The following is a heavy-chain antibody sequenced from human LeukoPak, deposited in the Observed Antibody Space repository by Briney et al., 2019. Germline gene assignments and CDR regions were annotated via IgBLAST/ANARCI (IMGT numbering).Heavy chain of an antibody. CDR1: GFTFDDYA. J-gene: IGHJ4*02. CDR2: ISGSGGST. Sequence: GGSLRLSCAASGFTFDDYAMHWVRQGPGKGLEWVSAISGSGGSTYYADSVKGRFTISRDNSKNTLYLQMNSLRAEDTAVYYCAKDPDYYGSGSIDYWGQGTLVTVSS. CDR3: AKDPDYYGSGSIDY. D-gene: IGHD3-10*01. V-gene: IGHV3-23*01.